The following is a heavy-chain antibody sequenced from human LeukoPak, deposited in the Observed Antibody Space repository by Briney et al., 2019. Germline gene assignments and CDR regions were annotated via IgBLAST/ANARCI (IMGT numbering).Heavy chain of an antibody. CDR1: GYTFSSYA. Sequence: GGSLRLSCAASGYTFSSYAMSWVRQAPGKGLEWVSAISGSGGSTYYADSVKGRFTISRDNSKNTLYLQMNSLRAEDTAVYYCAKQRITMVRGVRYYYYYGMDVWGQGTTVTVSS. D-gene: IGHD3-10*01. J-gene: IGHJ6*02. V-gene: IGHV3-23*01. CDR2: ISGSGGST. CDR3: AKQRITMVRGVRYYYYYGMDV.